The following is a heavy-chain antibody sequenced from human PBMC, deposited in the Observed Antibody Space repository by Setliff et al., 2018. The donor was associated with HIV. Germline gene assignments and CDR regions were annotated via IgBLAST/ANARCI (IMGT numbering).Heavy chain of an antibody. CDR3: ARDLFALEIGGGWAVDY. CDR2: INTNSGNP. D-gene: IGHD3-10*01. CDR1: GYTFTSYA. Sequence: ASVKVSCKASGYTFTSYALKWVRQAPGQGLEWMGWINTNSGNPMSAQGFSGRFVFSLDTSVSTAYLQISSLKAEDTAVYYCARDLFALEIGGGWAVDYWGQGTLVTVSS. J-gene: IGHJ4*02. V-gene: IGHV7-4-1*02.